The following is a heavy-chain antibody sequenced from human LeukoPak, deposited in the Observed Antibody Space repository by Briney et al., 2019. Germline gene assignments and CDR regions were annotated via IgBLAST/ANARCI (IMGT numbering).Heavy chain of an antibody. CDR2: IIPIFGTA. D-gene: IGHD2-21*01. J-gene: IGHJ4*02. CDR3: ASGEYCGGDCYSDY. V-gene: IGHV1-69*13. CDR1: GGTSSSYA. Sequence: SVKVSCKASGGTSSSYAISWVRQAPGQGLEWMGGIIPIFGTANYAQKFQGRVTITADESTSTAYMELSSLRSEDTAVYYCASGEYCGGDCYSDYWGQGTLVTVSS.